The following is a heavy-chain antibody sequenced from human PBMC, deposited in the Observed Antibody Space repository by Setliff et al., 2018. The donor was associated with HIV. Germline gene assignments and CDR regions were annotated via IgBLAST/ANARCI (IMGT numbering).Heavy chain of an antibody. J-gene: IGHJ4*02. Sequence: ASVKVSCKTFGYSFTAYQINWVRQATGQALEWMAWMNPSTGEVGYAQKFQGRLVMTRDSSANIAYMELRGLRSEDTAIYYCARPSHVYGDNGPLGYWGQGTLVTVSS. V-gene: IGHV1-8*01. CDR3: ARPSHVYGDNGPLGY. CDR2: MNPSTGEV. CDR1: GYSFTAYQ. D-gene: IGHD2-21*01.